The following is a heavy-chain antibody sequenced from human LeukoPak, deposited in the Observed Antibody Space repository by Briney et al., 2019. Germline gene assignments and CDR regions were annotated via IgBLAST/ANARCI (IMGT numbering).Heavy chain of an antibody. V-gene: IGHV3-64D*06. CDR2: ISSNGGST. D-gene: IGHD5-18*01. J-gene: IGHJ4*02. Sequence: GGSLRLSCSASGFTFSSYAMHWVRQAPGKGLEYVSAISSNGGSTYYADSVKGRFTISRDNSKNTLYLQMSSLRAEDTAVYYCVKEGYTAMDPLDYWGQGTLVTVSS. CDR1: GFTFSSYA. CDR3: VKEGYTAMDPLDY.